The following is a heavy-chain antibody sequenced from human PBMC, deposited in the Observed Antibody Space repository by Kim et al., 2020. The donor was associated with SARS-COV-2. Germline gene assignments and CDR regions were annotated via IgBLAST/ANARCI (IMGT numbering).Heavy chain of an antibody. J-gene: IGHJ4*02. CDR3: ARRAYSSGWWYFDY. V-gene: IGHV3-74*01. CDR2: INSDGSST. D-gene: IGHD6-19*01. Sequence: GGSLRLSCAASGLTFRSYWMHWVRQAPGKGLVWVSRINSDGSSTSYADSVKGRFTISRDNAKNTLYLQMNSLRDEDTAVYYCARRAYSSGWWYFDYWGQGILVIVSS. CDR1: GLTFRSYW.